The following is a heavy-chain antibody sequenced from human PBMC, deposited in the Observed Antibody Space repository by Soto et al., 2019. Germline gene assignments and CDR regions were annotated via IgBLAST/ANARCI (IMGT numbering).Heavy chain of an antibody. D-gene: IGHD3-10*01. V-gene: IGHV3-30*03. CDR1: GFTFSSYG. CDR2: ISYDGSNK. J-gene: IGHJ6*02. Sequence: GGSLRLSCAASGFTFSSYGMHWVRQAPGKGLEWVAVISYDGSNKYYADSVKGRFTISRDNAKNSLYLQMNSLRAEDTAVYYCARRSEGFGEFYYYYYGMDVTGQGTTVTVSS. CDR3: ARRSEGFGEFYYYYYGMDV.